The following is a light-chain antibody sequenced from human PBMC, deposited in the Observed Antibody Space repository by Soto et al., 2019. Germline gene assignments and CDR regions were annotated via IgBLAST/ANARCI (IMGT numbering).Light chain of an antibody. J-gene: IGKJ1*01. Sequence: IHMTQSPSTLSASVGDRVTITCRASQSISSWLAWYQQKPGKAPKLLIYDASSLESGVPSRFSGSGSGTEFTLTISSLQPDDFATYFCQQYNTYSQTWTFGQGTKVDIK. CDR1: QSISSW. V-gene: IGKV1-5*01. CDR2: DAS. CDR3: QQYNTYSQTWT.